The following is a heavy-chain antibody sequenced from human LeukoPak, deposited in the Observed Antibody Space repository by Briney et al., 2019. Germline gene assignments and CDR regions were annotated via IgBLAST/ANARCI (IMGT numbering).Heavy chain of an antibody. J-gene: IGHJ5*02. Sequence: GGSLRLSCTASGFRFSNYAMNWVRLAPGKGLEWVSVISGGGSSTNYADSVKGRFTISRENSKNTLYLQMNSLRAEDTAVYYCARTDSYYFDSGMVSWGQGALVTVSS. D-gene: IGHD3-22*01. CDR1: GFRFSNYA. V-gene: IGHV3-23*01. CDR2: ISGGGSST. CDR3: ARTDSYYFDSGMVS.